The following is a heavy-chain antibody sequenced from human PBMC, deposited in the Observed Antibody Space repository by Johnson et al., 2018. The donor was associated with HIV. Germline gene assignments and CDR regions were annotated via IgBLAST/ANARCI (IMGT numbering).Heavy chain of an antibody. CDR1: GFTFSNYW. J-gene: IGHJ3*02. CDR2: INSDGTNT. CDR3: ASAYTANI. D-gene: IGHD2-21*02. Sequence: VQLVESGGGLVQPGGSLRLSCAASGFTFSNYWMHWVRQAPGKGLVWVSRINSDGTNTTYADSVKGRFTISRDNARNTLFLQMHSLRAADTAVYYCASAYTANIWGQGTKVTVSS. V-gene: IGHV3-74*03.